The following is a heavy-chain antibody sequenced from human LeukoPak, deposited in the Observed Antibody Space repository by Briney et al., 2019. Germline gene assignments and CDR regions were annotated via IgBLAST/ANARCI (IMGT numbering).Heavy chain of an antibody. V-gene: IGHV4-59*08. CDR2: IYYSGST. D-gene: IGHD6-13*01. CDR1: GGSISSYY. CDR3: AGGILAAAGPIGAFDI. J-gene: IGHJ3*02. Sequence: SQTLSLTCTVSGGSISSYYWSWIRQPPGKGLEWIGYIYYSGSTNYNPSLKSRVTISVDTSKNQFSLKLSSVTAADTAVYYCAGGILAAAGPIGAFDIWGQGTMVTVSS.